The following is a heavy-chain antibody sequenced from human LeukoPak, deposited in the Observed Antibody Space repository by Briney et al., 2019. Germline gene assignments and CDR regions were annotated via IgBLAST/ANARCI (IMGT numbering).Heavy chain of an antibody. V-gene: IGHV4-59*01. CDR2: IYYSGST. CDR3: ARGRLHRYGDYVEGYFDL. D-gene: IGHD4-17*01. J-gene: IGHJ2*01. Sequence: SETLSLTCTVSGGSISSYYWSWIRQPPGKGLEWIGYIYYSGSTNYNPSLKSRVTISVDTSKNQFSLKLSSVTAADTAVYYCARGRLHRYGDYVEGYFDLWGRGTLVTVSS. CDR1: GGSISSYY.